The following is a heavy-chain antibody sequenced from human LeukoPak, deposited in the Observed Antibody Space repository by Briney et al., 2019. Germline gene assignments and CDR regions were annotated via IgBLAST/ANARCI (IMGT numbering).Heavy chain of an antibody. V-gene: IGHV4-39*07. CDR3: ARGIPQVDY. CDR2: IYYSGST. CDR1: GGSISSSSYY. Sequence: PSETLSLTCTVSGGSISSSSYYWGWIRQPPGKGLEWIGSIYYSGSTYYNPSLKSRVTISVDTSKNQFSLKLSSVTAADTAVYYCARGIPQVDYWGQGTLVTVSS. J-gene: IGHJ4*02.